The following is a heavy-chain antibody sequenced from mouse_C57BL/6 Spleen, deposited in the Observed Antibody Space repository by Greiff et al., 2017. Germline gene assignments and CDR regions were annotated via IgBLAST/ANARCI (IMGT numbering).Heavy chain of an antibody. CDR3: ARYNNAMDY. J-gene: IGHJ4*01. V-gene: IGHV1-18*01. D-gene: IGHD1-3*01. CDR1: GYTFTGYN. Sequence: VQLQQSGPELVKPGASVKIPCKASGYTFTGYNMDWVKQSHGKSLEWIGDINPNNGGTIYNQKFKGKATLTVDTSASTAYMKLRSLTSEDTAVYNSARYNNAMDYWGQGTSVTVSS. CDR2: INPNNGGT.